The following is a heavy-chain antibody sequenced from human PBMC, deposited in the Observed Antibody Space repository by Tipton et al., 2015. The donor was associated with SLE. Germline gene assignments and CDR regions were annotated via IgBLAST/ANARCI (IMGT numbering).Heavy chain of an antibody. Sequence: TLSLTCAVYGGSFNGYYWSWIRQPPGKGLEWIGEINHTGSTNYNPSLKSRVTISVDTSNNQFSLKLTSVTAADTAVYYCAGIRFLERAPGGCWGQGTLVTVSS. J-gene: IGHJ4*02. D-gene: IGHD3-3*01. CDR3: AGIRFLERAPGGC. V-gene: IGHV4-34*01. CDR2: INHTGST. CDR1: GGSFNGYY.